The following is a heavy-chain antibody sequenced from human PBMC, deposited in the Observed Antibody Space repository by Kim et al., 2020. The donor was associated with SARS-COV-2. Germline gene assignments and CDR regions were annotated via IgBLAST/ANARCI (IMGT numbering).Heavy chain of an antibody. CDR3: ASGGGSYKPLFDY. CDR2: IYTNGRT. D-gene: IGHD2-8*02. CDR1: GFTVSSIY. Sequence: GGSLRLSCAASGFTVSSIYMSWVRQAPGKGLEWVSIIYTNGRTSYVDSVKGRFTTSRHSSKNTLYLQMNSLREEDTAVYYCASGGGSYKPLFDYWGQGTLVTVSS. V-gene: IGHV3-53*04. J-gene: IGHJ4*02.